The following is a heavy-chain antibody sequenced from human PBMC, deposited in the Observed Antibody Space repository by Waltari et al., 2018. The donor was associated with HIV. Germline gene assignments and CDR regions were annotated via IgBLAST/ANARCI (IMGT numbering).Heavy chain of an antibody. J-gene: IGHJ4*02. Sequence: QVHLQESGPGLVKPSETLSLTCTVSGGSISRFYWSWIRQSPGEGLEWIGYTYESGSTSYHPSLKSRATISGDTSQNQFSLMLHSVTAADTAVYFCARTSYYYDDSGYYRLYYFDYWGQGTLVTVSS. CDR3: ARTSYYYDDSGYYRLYYFDY. D-gene: IGHD3-22*01. CDR2: TYESGST. V-gene: IGHV4-59*01. CDR1: GGSISRFY.